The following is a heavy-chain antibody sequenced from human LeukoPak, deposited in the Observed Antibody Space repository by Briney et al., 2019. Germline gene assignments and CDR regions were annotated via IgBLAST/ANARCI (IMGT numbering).Heavy chain of an antibody. CDR3: ARARSYGGNVDY. D-gene: IGHD4-23*01. CDR1: GGSISSYY. CDR2: IYYSGST. V-gene: IGHV4-59*01. J-gene: IGHJ4*02. Sequence: SETLSLTCTVSGGSISSYYWSWIRQPPGKGLEWIGYIYYSGSTNYNPSLKSRVTISVDTSKNQFSLKLSSVTAADTAVYYCARARSYGGNVDYWGQGTLVTVSS.